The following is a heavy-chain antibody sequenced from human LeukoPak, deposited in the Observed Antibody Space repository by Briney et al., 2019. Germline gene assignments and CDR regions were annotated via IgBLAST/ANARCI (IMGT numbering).Heavy chain of an antibody. J-gene: IGHJ2*01. CDR3: ARGGTAYFDL. CDR2: FFFGGST. D-gene: IGHD2-15*01. CDR1: GGSIRSYY. Sequence: SETLSLTCTASGGSIRSYYWSWIRQPPGKGLEWIGCFFFGGSTDYNPSLQSRVTISVDKSKNQFSLKLSSVTAADTAVYYCARGGTAYFDLWGRGTLVTVSS. V-gene: IGHV4-59*12.